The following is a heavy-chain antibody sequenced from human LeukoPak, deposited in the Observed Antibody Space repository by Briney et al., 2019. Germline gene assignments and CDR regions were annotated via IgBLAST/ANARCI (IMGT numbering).Heavy chain of an antibody. D-gene: IGHD2-2*01. J-gene: IGHJ6*03. V-gene: IGHV3-7*01. CDR2: IKQDGSEK. CDR3: ARDPPYCSSTSCYPHYYYYYMDV. CDR1: GFTFSSYW. Sequence: GGSLRLSCAASGFTFSSYWMSWVRQAPGKGLEWVANIKQDGSEKYYVDSVKGRFTVSRDNAKNSLYLQMNSLRAEDTAVYYCARDPPYCSSTSCYPHYYYYYMDVWGKGTTVTVSS.